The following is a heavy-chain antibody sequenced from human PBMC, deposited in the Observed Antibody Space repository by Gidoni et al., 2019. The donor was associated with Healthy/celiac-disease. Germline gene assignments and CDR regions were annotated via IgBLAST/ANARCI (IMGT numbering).Heavy chain of an antibody. CDR2: INPNSGGT. CDR1: GYTFTGYY. CDR3: ARDAYGSGNLGAFDI. J-gene: IGHJ3*02. V-gene: IGHV1-2*02. Sequence: QVQLVQSGAEVKKPGASVKVSCKASGYTFTGYYMHWVRQAPGQGLEWMGWINPNSGGTNYAQKLQGRVTMTRDTSISTAYMELSRLRSDDSAVYYCARDAYGSGNLGAFDIWGQGTMVSVSS. D-gene: IGHD3-10*01.